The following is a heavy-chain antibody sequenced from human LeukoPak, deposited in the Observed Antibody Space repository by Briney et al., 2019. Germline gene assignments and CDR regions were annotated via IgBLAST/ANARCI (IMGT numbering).Heavy chain of an antibody. V-gene: IGHV4-39*07. Sequence: SETLSLTCTVSGGSISSNYYYWGWIRQPPGKGLEWIGSIYYSGHTYYNPSLKSRVTISVDTSNNQFSLKLSSVTAADTAVYYCARTTMVRGTYYMDVWGKGTTVTVSS. CDR1: GGSISSNYYY. CDR2: IYYSGHT. CDR3: ARTTMVRGTYYMDV. D-gene: IGHD3-10*01. J-gene: IGHJ6*03.